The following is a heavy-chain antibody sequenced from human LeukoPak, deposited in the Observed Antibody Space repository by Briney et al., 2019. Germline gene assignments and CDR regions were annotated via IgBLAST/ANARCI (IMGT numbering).Heavy chain of an antibody. Sequence: GSLRLSCAASGFTFSSYWMSWVRQAPGKGLEWVANIKQDGSEKYYVDSVKGRSTISRDNAKNSLYLQMNSLRAEDTAVYYCARVASSGRILYYYYYYGMDVWGQGTTVTVSS. D-gene: IGHD6-19*01. J-gene: IGHJ6*02. V-gene: IGHV3-7*01. CDR3: ARVASSGRILYYYYYYGMDV. CDR2: IKQDGSEK. CDR1: GFTFSSYW.